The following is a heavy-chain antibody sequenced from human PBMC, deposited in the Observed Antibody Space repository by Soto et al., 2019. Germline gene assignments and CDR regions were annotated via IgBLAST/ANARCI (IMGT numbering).Heavy chain of an antibody. CDR3: ARDTYYDILTGSRRAFDI. CDR1: AYAFTSYV. J-gene: IGHJ3*02. V-gene: IGHV1-18*01. Sequence: ALVNFSCKASAYAFTSYVISRLRQAPGQGLEWMGWISAYNGNTNYAQKLQGRVTMTTDTSTSTAYMELRSLRSDDTAVYYCARDTYYDILTGSRRAFDIWGQGTMVTVS. D-gene: IGHD3-9*01. CDR2: ISAYNGNT.